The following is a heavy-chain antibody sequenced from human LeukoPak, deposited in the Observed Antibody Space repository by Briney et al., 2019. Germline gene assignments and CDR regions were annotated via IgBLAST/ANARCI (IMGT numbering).Heavy chain of an antibody. CDR1: GFTFSSYA. V-gene: IGHV3-30-3*01. Sequence: GGSLRLSRAASGFTFSSYAMHWVRQAPGKGLEWVAVISYDGSNKYYADSVKGRFTISRDNSKNTLYLQMNSLRAEDTAVYYCARDYYGSGSLHPWGQGTLVTVSS. CDR2: ISYDGSNK. CDR3: ARDYYGSGSLHP. J-gene: IGHJ5*02. D-gene: IGHD3-10*01.